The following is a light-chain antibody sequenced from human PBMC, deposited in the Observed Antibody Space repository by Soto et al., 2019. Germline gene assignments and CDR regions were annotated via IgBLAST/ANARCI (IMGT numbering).Light chain of an antibody. CDR3: QQYNTYWT. J-gene: IGKJ1*01. V-gene: IGKV1-5*01. Sequence: DIQMTQSPSTLSASVGDRVTITGRASQNINNWLAWYQQKPGKAPNLLIYDASSLESGVPSRFSGSGSGTEFTLTISSLQPDDFATYYCQQYNTYWTFGQGTKVDIK. CDR1: QNINNW. CDR2: DAS.